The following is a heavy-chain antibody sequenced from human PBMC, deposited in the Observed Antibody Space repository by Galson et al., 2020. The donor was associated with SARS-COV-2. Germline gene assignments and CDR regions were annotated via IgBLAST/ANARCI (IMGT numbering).Heavy chain of an antibody. D-gene: IGHD4-17*01. J-gene: IGHJ4*02. Sequence: GESLKISCAASGFTFSNAWMSWVRQAPGKGLEWVGRVKSKTDGGTTDYAAPVKGRFIISRDDSKNTLYLQMDSLKTEDTAVYYCTWTTVTLQWDFWCQGTQVTVSS. V-gene: IGHV3-15*01. CDR2: VKSKTDGGTT. CDR3: TWTTVTLQWDF. CDR1: GFTFSNAW.